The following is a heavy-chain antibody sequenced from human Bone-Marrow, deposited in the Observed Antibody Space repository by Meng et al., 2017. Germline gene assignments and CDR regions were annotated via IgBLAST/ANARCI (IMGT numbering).Heavy chain of an antibody. CDR2: ISSSGSTI. J-gene: IGHJ4*02. CDR3: AKDRVAYCGGDCYSVFDY. V-gene: IGHV3-11*01. D-gene: IGHD2-21*02. CDR1: GFTFSDYY. Sequence: GESLKISCAASGFTFSDYYMSWIRQAPGKGLEWVSYISSSGSTIYYADSVKGRFTISRDNAKNSLYLQMNSLRAEDTAVYYCAKDRVAYCGGDCYSVFDYWGQGTLVTVSS.